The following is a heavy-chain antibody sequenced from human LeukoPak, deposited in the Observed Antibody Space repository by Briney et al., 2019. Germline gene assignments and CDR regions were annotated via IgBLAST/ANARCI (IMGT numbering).Heavy chain of an antibody. CDR3: VKDMGSELGYCSGRHCTTPDY. D-gene: IGHD2-15*01. Sequence: SLKISCAASGFTFDDHAMHWVRQAPGKGLEWVSGISWNSGITGYADSVKGRFTISRDNAKNSLYLQMNSLRAEDTALYYCVKDMGSELGYCSGRHCTTPDYWGQGTLVTVSS. V-gene: IGHV3-9*01. CDR1: GFTFDDHA. J-gene: IGHJ4*02. CDR2: ISWNSGIT.